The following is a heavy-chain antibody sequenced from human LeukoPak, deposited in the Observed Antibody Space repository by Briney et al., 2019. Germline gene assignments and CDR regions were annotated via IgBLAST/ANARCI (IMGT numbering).Heavy chain of an antibody. CDR3: ARMFGRYYDSSGYASEGFSYYFDY. V-gene: IGHV1-69*05. J-gene: IGHJ4*02. CDR2: IIPIFGTA. CDR1: GGTFSSYA. Sequence: ASVKISCKASGGTFSSYAISWVRQAPGQGLEWMGGIIPIFGTANYAQKFQGRVTITTDESTSTAYMERSSLRSEDTVVYYCARMFGRYYDSSGYASEGFSYYFDYWGQGTLVTVSS. D-gene: IGHD3-22*01.